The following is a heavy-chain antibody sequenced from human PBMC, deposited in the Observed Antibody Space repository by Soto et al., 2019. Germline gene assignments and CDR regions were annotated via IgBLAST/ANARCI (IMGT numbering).Heavy chain of an antibody. D-gene: IGHD3-10*01. CDR1: GYTFTNYA. Sequence: QVQLVQSGAEVKKPGASVKVSCKASGYTFTNYAMFWVRQDPGQRLEWMGWINAGNGNTKYSHKFQGRVTITRDTSASTAYMELSCLTSEDTAVYFCAREDHRFGELEFCFDYWGQGTLVIVSS. V-gene: IGHV1-3*01. J-gene: IGHJ4*02. CDR3: AREDHRFGELEFCFDY. CDR2: INAGNGNT.